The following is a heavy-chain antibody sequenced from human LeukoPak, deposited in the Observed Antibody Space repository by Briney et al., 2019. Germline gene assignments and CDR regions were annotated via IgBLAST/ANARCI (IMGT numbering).Heavy chain of an antibody. D-gene: IGHD4-17*01. V-gene: IGHV3-23*01. CDR1: GFTFRDYT. CDR2: IYGSGGGQT. Sequence: GGSLRLSCAASGFTFRDYTMNWVRPAPGKGLGWGSGIYGSGGGQTFYAASVRGRFIISRDDSRNLVFRHMDRLRVEDTGLYYCAKDVKSDGVWDIDHWGQGTVVTVSS. J-gene: IGHJ4*02. CDR3: AKDVKSDGVWDIDH.